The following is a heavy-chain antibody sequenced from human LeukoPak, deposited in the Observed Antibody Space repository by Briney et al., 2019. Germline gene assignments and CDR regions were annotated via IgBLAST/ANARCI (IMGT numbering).Heavy chain of an antibody. CDR1: GFTSSSYA. CDR2: ISGSST. V-gene: IGHV3-23*01. Sequence: PGGSLRLSCAASGFTSSSYAVSWVRQAPGKGLEWVSAISGSSTYYADSVKGRFTISRDNSKNTLYLQMNSLRAEDTAVYYCATDPADTYPNWYFDLWGRGTLVTVSS. CDR3: ATDPADTYPNWYFDL. J-gene: IGHJ2*01. D-gene: IGHD5-18*01.